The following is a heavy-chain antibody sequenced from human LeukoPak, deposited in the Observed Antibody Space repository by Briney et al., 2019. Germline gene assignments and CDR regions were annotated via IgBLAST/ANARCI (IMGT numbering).Heavy chain of an antibody. Sequence: GGSLRLSCAASGFNFNIFDMNWVRQAPGKGLEWVSFISSSSSSDIYYADSVKGRFTVSRDNAQNSLYLQMSSLRAEHTAAYYCARDLGGGDCRWGQGTLITVSS. V-gene: IGHV3-21*01. D-gene: IGHD2-21*02. CDR3: ARDLGGGDCR. J-gene: IGHJ4*02. CDR2: ISSSSSSDI. CDR1: GFNFNIFD.